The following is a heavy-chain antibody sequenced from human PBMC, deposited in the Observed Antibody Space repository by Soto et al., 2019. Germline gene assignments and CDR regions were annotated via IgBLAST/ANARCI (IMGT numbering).Heavy chain of an antibody. V-gene: IGHV1-69*13. CDR3: SRAIYYYDSSGSPGPNDY. Sequence: GAPVKLSFKASGGTFSSFAISWGRQAPGQGVEWIGGIILIFGTANYAQKFQGRVTINADESTSTAYMELSSLRSEDTAVYYCSRAIYYYDSSGSPGPNDYWGQGTLVTVSS. D-gene: IGHD3-22*01. CDR1: GGTFSSFA. J-gene: IGHJ4*02. CDR2: IILIFGTA.